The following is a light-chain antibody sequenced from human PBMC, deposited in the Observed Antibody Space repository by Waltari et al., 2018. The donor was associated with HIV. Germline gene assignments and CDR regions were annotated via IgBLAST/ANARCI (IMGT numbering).Light chain of an antibody. CDR1: SSNIGSND. CDR2: ATK. V-gene: IGLV1-44*01. J-gene: IGLJ2*01. CDR3: ATWDDSLNGPL. Sequence: QSVLTQPPSASGTPGPRVTISCSGISSNIGSNDVSWYQQFPGTAPKVLMSATKRRPAGVPDRFSASKSGTSASLAISGLHSEDEADYYCATWDDSLNGPLFGGGTKLTVL.